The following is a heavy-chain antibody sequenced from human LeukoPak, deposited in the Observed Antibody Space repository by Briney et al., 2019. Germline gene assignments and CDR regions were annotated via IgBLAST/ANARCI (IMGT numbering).Heavy chain of an antibody. J-gene: IGHJ4*02. CDR1: GFTFSSYA. V-gene: IGHV3-23*01. D-gene: IGHD6-19*01. Sequence: GGSLRLSRAASGFTFSSYAMSWVRQAPGKGLEWVSAISGSGGSTYYADSVKGRFTISRDNSKNTLYLQMNSLRAEDTAVYYCAKDLGYSSGWYLDYWGQGTLVTVSS. CDR2: ISGSGGST. CDR3: AKDLGYSSGWYLDY.